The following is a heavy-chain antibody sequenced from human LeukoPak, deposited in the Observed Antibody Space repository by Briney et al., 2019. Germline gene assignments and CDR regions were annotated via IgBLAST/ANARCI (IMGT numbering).Heavy chain of an antibody. J-gene: IGHJ4*02. CDR2: VFASGSP. D-gene: IGHD3-22*01. V-gene: IGHV4-4*07. CDR3: ARSRDPDSSGLFDY. CDR1: GGSISNYY. Sequence: SETLSLTCTVSGGSISNYYWSWIRQPAGKGLEWIGRVFASGSPHHNPSLESRVTMSLDASKKQFSLKVNSVTAADTAVYYCARSRDPDSSGLFDYWGQGTVLTVSS.